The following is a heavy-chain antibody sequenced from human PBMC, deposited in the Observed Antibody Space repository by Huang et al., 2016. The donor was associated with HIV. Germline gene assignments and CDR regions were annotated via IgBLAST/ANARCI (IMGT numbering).Heavy chain of an antibody. J-gene: IGHJ6*03. CDR1: GGSFSGYY. CDR2: INQSEST. CDR3: ARGQGGYYYYYMDV. Sequence: QVQLQPWGAGLLRPSETLSLTCAVYGGSFSGYYGTWIRQPPGKGLVWIGEINQSESTNYNPSLKSRVTISVDTSRNQFSRTLTSVTAADTAVYYCARGQGGYYYYYMDVWGKGTTVTVSS. V-gene: IGHV4-34*01.